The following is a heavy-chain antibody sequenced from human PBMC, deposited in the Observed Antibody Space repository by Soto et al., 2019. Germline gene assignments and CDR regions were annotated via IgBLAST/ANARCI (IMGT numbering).Heavy chain of an antibody. J-gene: IGHJ4*02. Sequence: EVQLLESGGGLVQPGGSLRLSCAASGFTFSSYAMSWVRQAPGKGLEWVSAISGGGGTTYYADSVKGRFTLSRDNSKTTLYLQMNSLRAEDTAVYYCATDLLYSSNWFEILVYWGPGTLVTVSS. CDR3: ATDLLYSSNWFEILVY. CDR2: ISGGGGTT. D-gene: IGHD6-13*01. CDR1: GFTFSSYA. V-gene: IGHV3-23*01.